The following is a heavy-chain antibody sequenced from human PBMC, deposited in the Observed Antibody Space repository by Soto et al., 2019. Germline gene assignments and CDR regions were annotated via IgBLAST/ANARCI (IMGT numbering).Heavy chain of an antibody. D-gene: IGHD4-17*01. CDR3: SKAPWALRFFDN. V-gene: IGHV3-23*01. CDR1: RVTFSSYA. Sequence: PGGSLRLSCAAARVTFSSYAMSWVRQAPGKGLEWVSAISGSGGSTYYADSVKGRFTISRDNSKNTLYLQRNSLRAEDTAVYYCSKAPWALRFFDNWGKGTRVTVSS. J-gene: IGHJ4*02. CDR2: ISGSGGST.